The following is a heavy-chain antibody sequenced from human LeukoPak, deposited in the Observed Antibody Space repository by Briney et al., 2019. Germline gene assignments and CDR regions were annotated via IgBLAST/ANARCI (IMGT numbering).Heavy chain of an antibody. CDR1: GFTFVDYA. Sequence: PGRSLRLSCVSSGFTFVDYAMHGVRQAPGKGLEWVSGISWNSGSIGYADTVKGGVTISRDNAKHSLYMQMNSLRAEDPALYYCAKDIGHGSGSHYDYWGQGTLVTVSS. V-gene: IGHV3-9*01. CDR3: AKDIGHGSGSHYDY. J-gene: IGHJ4*02. CDR2: ISWNSGSI. D-gene: IGHD3-10*01.